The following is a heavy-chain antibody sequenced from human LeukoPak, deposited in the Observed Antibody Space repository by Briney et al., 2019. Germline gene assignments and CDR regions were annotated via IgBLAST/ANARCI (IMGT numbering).Heavy chain of an antibody. D-gene: IGHD3-9*01. V-gene: IGHV3-23*01. CDR2: ISGSGGST. J-gene: IGHJ4*02. CDR1: GFTFSSYA. Sequence: PGGSLRLSCAASGFTFSSYAMSWVCQAPGKGLEWVSAISGSGGSTYYADSVKGRFTISRDNSKNTLYLQMNSLRAEDTAVYYCAKDRDFDYPRRKYYFDYWGQGTLVTVSS. CDR3: AKDRDFDYPRRKYYFDY.